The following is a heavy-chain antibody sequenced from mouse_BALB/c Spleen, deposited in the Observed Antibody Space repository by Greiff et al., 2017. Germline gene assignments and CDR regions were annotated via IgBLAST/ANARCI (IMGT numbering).Heavy chain of an antibody. CDR2: ISDGGSYT. CDR1: GFTFSDYY. D-gene: IGHD3-3*01. J-gene: IGHJ4*01. V-gene: IGHV5-4*02. Sequence: EVKLMESGGGLVKPGGSLKLSCAASGFTFSDYYMYWVRQTPEKRLEWVATISDGGSYTYYPDSVKGRYPISRDNAKNNLYLQMSRLTSEDTAMYDCARGGRLGYSMDYWGQGTSVTVSS. CDR3: ARGGRLGYSMDY.